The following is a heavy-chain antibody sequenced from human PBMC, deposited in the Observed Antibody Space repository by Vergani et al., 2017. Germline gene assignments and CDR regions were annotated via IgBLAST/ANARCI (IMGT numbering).Heavy chain of an antibody. J-gene: IGHJ4*02. D-gene: IGHD3-22*01. CDR2: IHPADYDT. CDR1: GYSFTNYW. V-gene: IGHV5-51*01. CDR3: ARLYGRDSSGSKYFDY. Sequence: EVQLVQSGAEVKKPGESLKISCQISGYSFTNYWIGWVRQMPGKGLEWMGIIHPADYDTRYSPSFQGQVTISVDKSISTAYLQRSSLRASDSAMYYCARLYGRDSSGSKYFDYWGQGTLVTFSS.